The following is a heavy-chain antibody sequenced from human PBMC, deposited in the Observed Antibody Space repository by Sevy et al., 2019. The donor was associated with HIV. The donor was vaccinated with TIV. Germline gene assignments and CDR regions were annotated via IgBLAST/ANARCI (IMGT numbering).Heavy chain of an antibody. CDR2: INPNSGGT. V-gene: IGHV1-2*06. CDR3: ARGDQTYYYDSSGYWI. J-gene: IGHJ3*02. Sequence: ASVKVSCKASGYTFTGYYMHWVRQAPGQGLEWMGRINPNSGGTNYAQKFQGRVTMTRETSISTAYMGLSRLRSDDTAVYYGARGDQTYYYDSSGYWIWGQGTMVTVSS. CDR1: GYTFTGYY. D-gene: IGHD3-22*01.